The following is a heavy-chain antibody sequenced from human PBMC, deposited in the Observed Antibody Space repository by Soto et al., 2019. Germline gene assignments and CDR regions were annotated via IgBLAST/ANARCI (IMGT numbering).Heavy chain of an antibody. Sequence: EVQLLQSGGGLVQPGGSLRLSCAASGFPFRYYAMSWVRQAPGKGLEWVSGISGTGGNTDYADSVRGRFTMSRDNSKNPPYMPLGSLTGDDTAVYYCAKESPWYGGQYFQNWGQGTLVIVSS. J-gene: IGHJ1*01. D-gene: IGHD3-10*01. V-gene: IGHV3-23*01. CDR1: GFPFRYYA. CDR3: AKESPWYGGQYFQN. CDR2: ISGTGGNT.